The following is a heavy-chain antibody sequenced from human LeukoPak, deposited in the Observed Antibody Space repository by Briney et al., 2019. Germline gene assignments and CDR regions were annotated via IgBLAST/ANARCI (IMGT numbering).Heavy chain of an antibody. V-gene: IGHV4-30-2*01. CDR3: ARDPPLDAFDI. CDR1: GGSISGHY. CDR2: IYHSGST. J-gene: IGHJ3*02. Sequence: SETLSLTCTVSGGSISGHYWNWIRQPPGKGLEWIGYIYHSGSTYYNPSLKSRVTISVDRSKNQFSLKLSSVTAADTAVYYCARDPPLDAFDIWGQGTMVTVSS.